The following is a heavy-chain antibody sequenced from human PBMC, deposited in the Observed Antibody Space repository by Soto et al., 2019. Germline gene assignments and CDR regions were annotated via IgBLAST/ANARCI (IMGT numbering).Heavy chain of an antibody. CDR3: ARVLIGGIAAAGASLDY. D-gene: IGHD6-13*01. V-gene: IGHV1-69*01. CDR2: IIPIFGTA. CDR1: GGTFSSYA. Sequence: QVQLVQSGAEVKKPGSSVQVSCKASGGTFSSYAISWVRQAPGQGLEWMGGIIPIFGTANYAQKFQGRVTITADESTSPAYMALSSLRSEDTAVYYCARVLIGGIAAAGASLDYWGQGTLVTVSS. J-gene: IGHJ4*02.